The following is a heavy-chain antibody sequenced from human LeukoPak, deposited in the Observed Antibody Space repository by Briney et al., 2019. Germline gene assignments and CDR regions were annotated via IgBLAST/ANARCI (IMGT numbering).Heavy chain of an antibody. D-gene: IGHD6-13*01. CDR1: GESFSGYY. CDR2: VIHSGST. Sequence: TSETLSLTCAVYGESFSGYYWSWIREPPGKGREWIGEVIHSGSTNYNTSLKSRVTISVDTSKNQFSLKLSSVTAADTAVYYCARAGIATDAARGSVTLDYWGQGTLLTVSS. J-gene: IGHJ4*02. V-gene: IGHV4-34*12. CDR3: ARAGIATDAARGSVTLDY.